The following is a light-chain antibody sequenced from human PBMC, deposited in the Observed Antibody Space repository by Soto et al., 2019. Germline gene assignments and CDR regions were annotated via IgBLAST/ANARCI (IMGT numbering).Light chain of an antibody. Sequence: DIQMTQSPSSLSASVGDRVTITCRASQSISSYLNCYQQKPGKAPKLLIYAASSLQSGVPSRFSGSGSGTDFTLTISSLQTEDFATYYWQQSYSTPMYTCGQGTKLEIK. V-gene: IGKV1-39*01. CDR2: AAS. J-gene: IGKJ2*01. CDR3: QQSYSTPMYT. CDR1: QSISSY.